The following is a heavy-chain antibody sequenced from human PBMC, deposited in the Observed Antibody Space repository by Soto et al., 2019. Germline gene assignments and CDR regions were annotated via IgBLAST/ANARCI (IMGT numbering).Heavy chain of an antibody. CDR1: GYTFTSYG. CDR3: ARETIVNYDYVWGSDPEQYYFAY. D-gene: IGHD3-16*01. J-gene: IGHJ4*02. CDR2: ISAYNGNT. V-gene: IGHV1-18*01. Sequence: ASVKVSCKASGYTFTSYGISWVRQAPGQGLEWMGWISAYNGNTNYAQKLQGRVTMTTDTSTSTAYMELRSLRSDDTAVYYCARETIVNYDYVWGSDPEQYYFAYWGQGTLVT.